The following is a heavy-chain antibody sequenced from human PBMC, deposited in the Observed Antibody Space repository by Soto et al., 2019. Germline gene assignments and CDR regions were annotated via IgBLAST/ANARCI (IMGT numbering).Heavy chain of an antibody. Sequence: PSETLSLTCTVSGGSISSSSYYWGWIRQPPGKGLEWIGSIYYSGSTYYNPSLKSRVTISVDTSKNQFSLKLSSVTAADTAVYYCARITIFGVVIPGLFGMDVWGQGTTVTVSS. V-gene: IGHV4-39*01. CDR3: ARITIFGVVIPGLFGMDV. J-gene: IGHJ6*02. CDR2: IYYSGST. CDR1: GGSISSSSYY. D-gene: IGHD3-3*01.